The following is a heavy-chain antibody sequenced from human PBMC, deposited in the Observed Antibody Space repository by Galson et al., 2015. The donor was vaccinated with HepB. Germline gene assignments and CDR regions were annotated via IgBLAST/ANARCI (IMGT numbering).Heavy chain of an antibody. CDR1: GDSVSSNSAA. V-gene: IGHV6-1*01. CDR3: ARGGDYGDYGGWFDP. Sequence: CAISGDSVSSNSAAWNWIRQSPSRGLEWLGRTYYRSKWYNDYAVSVKSRITNNPDTSKNQFSLQLNSVTPEDTAVYYCARGGDYGDYGGWFDPWGQGTLVTVSS. CDR2: TYYRSKWYN. D-gene: IGHD4-17*01. J-gene: IGHJ5*02.